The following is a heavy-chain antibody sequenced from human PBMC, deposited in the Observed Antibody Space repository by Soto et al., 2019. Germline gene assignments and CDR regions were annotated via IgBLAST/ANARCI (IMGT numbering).Heavy chain of an antibody. CDR1: GYNFAGYW. CDR3: ARGGVSTRTLDY. V-gene: IGHV5-51*01. Sequence: RESLKISCKGSGYNFAGYWIAWVRQMPGKGLELMGIIYPSDSDTRYRPSFQGQVTISADKSISSAYLQWSSLRASDTAMYYCARGGVSTRTLDYWGQGPPVTVS. J-gene: IGHJ4*02. D-gene: IGHD3-3*01. CDR2: IYPSDSDT.